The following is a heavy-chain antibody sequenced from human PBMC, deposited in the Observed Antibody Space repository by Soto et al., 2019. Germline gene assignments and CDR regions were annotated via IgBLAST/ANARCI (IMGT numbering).Heavy chain of an antibody. CDR1: GFTFSSYA. V-gene: IGHV3-23*01. CDR2: ISGSGGST. J-gene: IGHJ4*02. CDR3: AKMTTVTPTPYDY. Sequence: PGGSLRLSCAASGFTFSSYAMSWVRQAPGEGLEWVSAISGSGGSTYYADSVKGRFTISRDNSKNTLYLQMNSLRAEDTAVYYGAKMTTVTPTPYDYWGQGTLVTVSS. D-gene: IGHD4-4*01.